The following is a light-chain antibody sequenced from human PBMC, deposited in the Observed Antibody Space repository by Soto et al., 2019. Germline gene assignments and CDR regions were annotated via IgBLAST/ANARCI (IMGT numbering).Light chain of an antibody. J-gene: IGLJ1*01. CDR3: SSYISSSTPYV. V-gene: IGLV2-14*03. Sequence: QSALTQPASVSGSPGQSITISCTGTSSGIGGYNFVSWYQHHPGKAPRLMIFGVSDRPSGVSDRFSGSKSGNTASLTISGLQAEDEADYYCSSYISSSTPYVFGTGTKVTVL. CDR1: SSGIGGYNF. CDR2: GVS.